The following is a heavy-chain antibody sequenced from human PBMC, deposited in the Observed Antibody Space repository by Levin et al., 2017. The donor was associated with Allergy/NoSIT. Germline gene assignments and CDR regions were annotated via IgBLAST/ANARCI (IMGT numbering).Heavy chain of an antibody. CDR3: ARDLRFRGYGMDV. CDR1: GGSISSGGYY. V-gene: IGHV4-31*03. CDR2: IYYSGST. J-gene: IGHJ6*02. Sequence: SCTVSGGSISSGGYYWSWIRQHPGKGLEWIGYIYYSGSTYYNPSLKSRVTISVDTSKNQFSLKLSSVTAADTAVYYCARDLRFRGYGMDVWGLGTTVTVSS. D-gene: IGHD2/OR15-2a*01.